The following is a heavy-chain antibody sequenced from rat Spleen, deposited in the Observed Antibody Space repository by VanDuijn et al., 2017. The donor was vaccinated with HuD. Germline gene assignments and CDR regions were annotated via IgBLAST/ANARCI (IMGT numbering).Heavy chain of an antibody. CDR3: ARDVANYYGGTYGVMAA. Sequence: QVQLKESGPGLVQPSQTLSLTCTVSGFSLSSYGVIWVRQPPGEGLEWMGVIWGSGNTNYNSALNSRLSISRDTSKSQVFLKMNSLQTEDTATYYCARDVANYYGGTYGVMAAWGQGASVTVSS. CDR2: IWGSGNT. J-gene: IGHJ4*01. V-gene: IGHV2-13*01. D-gene: IGHD1-12*02. CDR1: GFSLSSYG.